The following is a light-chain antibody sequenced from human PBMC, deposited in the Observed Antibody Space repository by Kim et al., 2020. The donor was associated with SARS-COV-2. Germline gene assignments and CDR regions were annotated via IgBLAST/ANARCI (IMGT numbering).Light chain of an antibody. CDR1: NIGSKN. CDR2: RDT. CDR3: QVWDSNTARWV. J-gene: IGLJ3*02. Sequence: SYELTQPLSVSVALGQTTRITCGGNNIGSKNVHWYQQKAGQVPVLVIYRDTNRPSGSPERFSGSNSGNTATLTISRAQAGDEADYYCQVWDSNTARWVFGGGTQLTVL. V-gene: IGLV3-9*01.